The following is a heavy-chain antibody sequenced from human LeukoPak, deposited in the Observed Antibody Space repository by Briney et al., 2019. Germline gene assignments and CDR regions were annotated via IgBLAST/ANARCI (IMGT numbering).Heavy chain of an antibody. Sequence: PGGSLRLSCAASGFTVSPNYMSWVRQAPGKGLEWVSVIYSGGKTYYADSVKGRFTISRDNSKNTLYLQMNSLRAEDTAVYYCAWQQVVRAAFDIWGQGTMVTVSS. CDR2: IYSGGKT. V-gene: IGHV3-53*01. CDR3: AWQQVVRAAFDI. D-gene: IGHD6-13*01. J-gene: IGHJ3*02. CDR1: GFTVSPNY.